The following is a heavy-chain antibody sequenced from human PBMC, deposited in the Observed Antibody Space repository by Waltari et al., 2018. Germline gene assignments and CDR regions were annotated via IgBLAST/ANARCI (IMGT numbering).Heavy chain of an antibody. V-gene: IGHV1-69-2*01. J-gene: IGHJ4*02. CDR1: GYTFNDYY. CDR3: ARTTTLKSLDY. CDR2: VDPEDGKT. Sequence: EVQLIQSGAEVKKPGASVKISCKDSGYTFNDYYMPWVQQAPGKGLEWMGRVDPEDGKTKYAEKFQGRVTMTADTSTDTAYMELSSLRSEDTAVYYCARTTTLKSLDYWGQGTLVTVSS. D-gene: IGHD4-17*01.